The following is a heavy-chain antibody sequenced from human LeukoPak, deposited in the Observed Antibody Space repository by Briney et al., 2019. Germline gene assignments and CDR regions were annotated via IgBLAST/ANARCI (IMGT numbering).Heavy chain of an antibody. V-gene: IGHV3-74*01. D-gene: IGHD5-24*01. CDR2: INEGGSVA. CDR3: SRDLRGRDDY. Sequence: GGSLRLSCAASGFTFSNYLMHWVRQAPGKGLVWVSRINEGGSVADYADSVKGRSTISRDNAKNTLYLEMNSLRAEDTAVYYCSRDLRGRDDYWGQGTLVSVSS. J-gene: IGHJ4*02. CDR1: GFTFSNYL.